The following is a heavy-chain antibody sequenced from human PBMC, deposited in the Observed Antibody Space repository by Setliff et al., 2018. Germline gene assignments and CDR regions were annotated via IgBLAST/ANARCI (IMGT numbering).Heavy chain of an antibody. CDR3: AKDGSGSYDYLDY. CDR2: ISGSGGST. CDR1: GFTFSSHG. Sequence: PGGSLRLSCVASGFTFSSHGMTWVRLAPGKGLEWVSVISGSGGSTYYADSVKGRFTISRDNSKNTLYLQMNSLRAEDTAVYYCAKDGSGSYDYLDYWGQGTLVTVSS. D-gene: IGHD6-13*01. V-gene: IGHV3-23*01. J-gene: IGHJ4*02.